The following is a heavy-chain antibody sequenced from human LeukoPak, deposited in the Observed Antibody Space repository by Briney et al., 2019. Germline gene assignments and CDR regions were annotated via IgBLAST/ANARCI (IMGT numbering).Heavy chain of an antibody. CDR1: GFTFDDYA. V-gene: IGHV3-9*03. CDR3: AKGDSYAYYYYMDV. J-gene: IGHJ6*03. Sequence: PGGSLRLSCAASGFTFDDYAMHWVRQAPGKGLEWVSGISWNSGSIGYADSVKGRFTISRDNAKNSLYLQMNSLRAEDMALYYCAKGDSYAYYYYMDVWGKGTTVTVSS. D-gene: IGHD5-18*01. CDR2: ISWNSGSI.